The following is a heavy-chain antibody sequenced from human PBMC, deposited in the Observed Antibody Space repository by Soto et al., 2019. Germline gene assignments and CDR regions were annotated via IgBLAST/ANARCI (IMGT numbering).Heavy chain of an antibody. CDR1: RFTFGSYW. CDR3: ARDHDYYDSSGYTRALEY. Sequence: GGSLRLSCAASRFTFGSYWMSWVRQAPGKGLEWVANIKQDGSEKYYVDSVKGRFTISRDNAKNSLYLQMNSLRAEDTAVYYCARDHDYYDSSGYTRALEYWGQVTLVTVSS. J-gene: IGHJ4*02. CDR2: IKQDGSEK. D-gene: IGHD3-22*01. V-gene: IGHV3-7*05.